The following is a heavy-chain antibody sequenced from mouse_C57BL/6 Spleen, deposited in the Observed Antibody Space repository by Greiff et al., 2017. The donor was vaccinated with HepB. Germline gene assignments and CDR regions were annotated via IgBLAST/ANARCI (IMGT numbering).Heavy chain of an antibody. CDR2: IDPETGGT. Sequence: VHLVESGAELVRPGASVTLSCKASGYTFTDYEMHWVKQTPVHGLEWIGAIDPETGGTAYNQKFKGKAILTADKSSSTAYMELRSLTSEDSAVYYCTRQVVAKDWYFDVWGTGTTVTVSS. V-gene: IGHV1-15*01. J-gene: IGHJ1*03. D-gene: IGHD1-1*01. CDR3: TRQVVAKDWYFDV. CDR1: GYTFTDYE.